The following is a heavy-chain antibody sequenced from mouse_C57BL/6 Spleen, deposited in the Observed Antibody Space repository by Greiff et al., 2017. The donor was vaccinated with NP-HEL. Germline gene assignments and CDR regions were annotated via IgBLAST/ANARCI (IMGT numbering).Heavy chain of an antibody. CDR1: GYAFSSSW. Sequence: QVQLQQSGPELVKPGASVKISCKASGYAFSSSWMNWVKQRPGKGLEWIGRIYPGDGDTNYNGKFKGKATLTADKSPSTAYMQLSSLTSEDSAVYFCARRLRGAMDYWGQGTSVTVSS. J-gene: IGHJ4*01. CDR3: ARRLRGAMDY. CDR2: IYPGDGDT. D-gene: IGHD1-1*01. V-gene: IGHV1-82*01.